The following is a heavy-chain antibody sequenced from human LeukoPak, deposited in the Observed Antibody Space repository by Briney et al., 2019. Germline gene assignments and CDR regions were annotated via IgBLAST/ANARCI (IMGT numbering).Heavy chain of an antibody. Sequence: ASVKVSCKASGYTFTSYGISWVRQAPGQGLEWMGWISAYNGNTNYAQKLQGRVTMTTDTSTSTAYMELRGLRSDDTAVYYCARDLSYGDFVHDAFDIWGQGTMVTVSS. CDR3: ARDLSYGDFVHDAFDI. CDR1: GYTFTSYG. D-gene: IGHD4-17*01. V-gene: IGHV1-18*01. J-gene: IGHJ3*02. CDR2: ISAYNGNT.